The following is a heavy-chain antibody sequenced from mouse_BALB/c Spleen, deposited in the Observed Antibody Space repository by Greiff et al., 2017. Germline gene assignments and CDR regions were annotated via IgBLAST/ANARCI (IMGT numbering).Heavy chain of an antibody. Sequence: QVQLQQSGAELVRPGTSVKVSCKASGYAFTNYLIEWVKQRPGQGLEWIGVINPGSGGTNYNEKFKGKATLTADKSSSTAYMQLSSLTSDDSAVYFCARTGYYGSSYWYFDVWGAGTTVTVAS. CDR2: INPGSGGT. J-gene: IGHJ1*01. D-gene: IGHD1-1*01. CDR1: GYAFTNYL. CDR3: ARTGYYGSSYWYFDV. V-gene: IGHV1-54*01.